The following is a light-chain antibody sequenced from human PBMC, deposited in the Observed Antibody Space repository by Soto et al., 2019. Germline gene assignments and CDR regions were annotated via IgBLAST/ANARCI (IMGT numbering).Light chain of an antibody. V-gene: IGKV4-1*01. CDR1: QSLLYSSNSKNY. CDR2: WAS. J-gene: IGKJ1*01. Sequence: DIVMTQSPDSLAVSVGERATINCKSSQSLLYSSNSKNYLAWYQRKSGQPPKLLIYWASTRESGVPDRFSGSGSGTDFTLTISSLQADDVAVYYCQQYLSIPRTFGQGTKVEIK. CDR3: QQYLSIPRT.